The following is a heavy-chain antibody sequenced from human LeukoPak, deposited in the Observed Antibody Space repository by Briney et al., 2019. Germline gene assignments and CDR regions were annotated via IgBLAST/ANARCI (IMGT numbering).Heavy chain of an antibody. CDR3: ARSTHRDSDAFDI. CDR2: IGGYNGNP. CDR1: GYTFTSYG. Sequence: ASVKVSCKASGYTFTSYGSNWVRQAPGQGLEWMGGIGGYNGNPDYAQNLQASVTMTTDTSTRTAYMELRSLRSDDTAVYYCARSTHRDSDAFDIWGQGTMVTVSS. J-gene: IGHJ3*02. D-gene: IGHD2-2*01. V-gene: IGHV1-18*01.